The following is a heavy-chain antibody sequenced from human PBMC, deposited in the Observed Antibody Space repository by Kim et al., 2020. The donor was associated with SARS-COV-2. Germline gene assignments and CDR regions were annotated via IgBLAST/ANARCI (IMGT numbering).Heavy chain of an antibody. J-gene: IGHJ4*02. CDR3: AIPPRLLWFGELFPYYFDY. CDR2: ISGSGGST. CDR1: GFTFSSYA. Sequence: GGSLRLSCAASGFTFSSYAMSWVRQAPGKGLEWVSAISGSGGSTYYADSVKGRFTISRDNSKNTLYLQMNSLRAEDTAVYYCAIPPRLLWFGELFPYYFDYWGQRTLVTVSS. D-gene: IGHD3-10*01. V-gene: IGHV3-23*01.